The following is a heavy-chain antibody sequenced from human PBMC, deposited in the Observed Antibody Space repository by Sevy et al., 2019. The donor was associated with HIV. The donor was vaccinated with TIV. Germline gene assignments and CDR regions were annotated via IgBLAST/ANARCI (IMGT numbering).Heavy chain of an antibody. CDR2: IKQDGSEK. J-gene: IGHJ5*02. D-gene: IGHD6-6*01. CDR1: GFTFSSYW. Sequence: GGSLRLSCAASGFTFSSYWMSWVRQAPGKGLEWVANIKQDGSEKYYVDSVKGRFTISRDNVKNSLYLQMNSLRAEDTAVYYCARVRAARSEWFDPWGQGTLVTVSS. CDR3: ARVRAARSEWFDP. V-gene: IGHV3-7*03.